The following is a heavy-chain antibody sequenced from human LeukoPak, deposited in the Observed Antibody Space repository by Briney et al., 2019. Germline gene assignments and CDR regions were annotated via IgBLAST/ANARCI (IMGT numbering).Heavy chain of an antibody. CDR2: INWNGGNT. D-gene: IGHD3-10*01. Sequence: GGSLRLSCAASGFTFDDYGMSWVGQVPAKGLEWVSGINWNGGNTDYADSVKGGLTIYRDNAKNSLYLQMNSLRAEDTALYYCARVSGSGSYYSPHNDYWGQGTLVTVSS. V-gene: IGHV3-20*04. CDR1: GFTFDDYG. J-gene: IGHJ4*02. CDR3: ARVSGSGSYYSPHNDY.